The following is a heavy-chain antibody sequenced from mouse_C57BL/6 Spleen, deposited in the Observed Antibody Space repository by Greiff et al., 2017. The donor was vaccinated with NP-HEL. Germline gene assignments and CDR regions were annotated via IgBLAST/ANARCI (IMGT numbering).Heavy chain of an antibody. V-gene: IGHV6-3*01. CDR3: TGLYSNYASWYFDV. CDR2: IRVKSDNYAT. J-gene: IGHJ1*03. D-gene: IGHD2-5*01. Sequence: DVMLVESGGGLVQPGGSMKLSCDASGFTFSNYWMNWVRQSQEKGLEWVAQIRVKSDNYATHYAEYVKGRFTISRDDSKSSVYLQMNNLWAEDTGIYYCTGLYSNYASWYFDVWGTGTTVTVSS. CDR1: GFTFSNYW.